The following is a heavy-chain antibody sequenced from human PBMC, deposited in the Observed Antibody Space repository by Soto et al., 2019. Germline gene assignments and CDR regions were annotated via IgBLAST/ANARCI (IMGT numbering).Heavy chain of an antibody. CDR3: ARGPFQRITMVRGVKVGDY. J-gene: IGHJ4*02. Sequence: QVQLVESGGGVVQPGRSLRLSCAASGFTFSSYGMHWVRQAPGKGLEWVAVIWYDGSNKYYADSVKGRFTISRDNSKNTLYLQMNSLRAEDTAVYYCARGPFQRITMVRGVKVGDYWGQGTLVTVSS. V-gene: IGHV3-33*01. CDR1: GFTFSSYG. D-gene: IGHD3-10*01. CDR2: IWYDGSNK.